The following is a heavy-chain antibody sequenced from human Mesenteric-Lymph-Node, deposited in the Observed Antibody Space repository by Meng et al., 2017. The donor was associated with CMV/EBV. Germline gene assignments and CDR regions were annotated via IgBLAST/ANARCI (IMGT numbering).Heavy chain of an antibody. D-gene: IGHD3-3*01. Sequence: GSLRLSCTVSGGSISGSSYYWGWIRQPPGKGLEWIGTIYYSGSTYYNPSLKSRVTISVDTSKNQFSLKLTSVTAADTAVYYCASNTIFGVPNYYGMDVWGQGTTVTVSS. J-gene: IGHJ6*02. CDR2: IYYSGST. CDR1: GGSISGSSYY. CDR3: ASNTIFGVPNYYGMDV. V-gene: IGHV4-39*07.